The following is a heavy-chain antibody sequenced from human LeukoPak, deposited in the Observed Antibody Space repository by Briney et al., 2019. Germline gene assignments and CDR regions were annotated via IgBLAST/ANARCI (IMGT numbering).Heavy chain of an antibody. CDR1: GFTLDDYA. Sequence: GGSLRLSCAASGFTLDDYAMHWVRQAPGKGLEWVSVISWNSGRIGYADSVKGRFTISRDNAKNSLYLQMNSLRAEDTAVYYCARALIGYYFDYWGQGTLVTVSS. CDR3: ARALIGYYFDY. CDR2: ISWNSGRI. D-gene: IGHD2-8*01. J-gene: IGHJ4*02. V-gene: IGHV3-9*01.